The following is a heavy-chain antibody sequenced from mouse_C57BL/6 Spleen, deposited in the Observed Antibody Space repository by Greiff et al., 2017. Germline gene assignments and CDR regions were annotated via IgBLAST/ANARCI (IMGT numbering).Heavy chain of an antibody. CDR1: GFSLTSYG. CDR2: IWGVGST. J-gene: IGHJ3*01. D-gene: IGHD2-4*01. V-gene: IGHV2-6*01. CDR3: ASGYDYDDSGVAD. Sequence: VQVVESGPGLVAPSQSLSITCTVSGFSLTSYGVDWVRQSPGKGLEWLGVIWGVGSTNNNSALKSRLSISKDNSKSQVYLKMNSLQTDDTAMYYCASGYDYDDSGVADWGQGTLVTVSA.